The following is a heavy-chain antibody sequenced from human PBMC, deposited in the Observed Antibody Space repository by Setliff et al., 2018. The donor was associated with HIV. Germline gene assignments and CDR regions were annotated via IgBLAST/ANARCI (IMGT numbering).Heavy chain of an antibody. CDR3: ASPRDSSGYYALDY. V-gene: IGHV1-69*13. J-gene: IGHJ4*02. CDR2: IIPIFGTA. D-gene: IGHD3-22*01. Sequence: SVKVSCKASGGTFRKYGISWVRQAPGQGLEWVGGIIPIFGTANYAQKFQGRVTITADESTSTAYMELSSLRSEDTAVFYCASPRDSSGYYALDYWGQGILVTSPQ. CDR1: GGTFRKYG.